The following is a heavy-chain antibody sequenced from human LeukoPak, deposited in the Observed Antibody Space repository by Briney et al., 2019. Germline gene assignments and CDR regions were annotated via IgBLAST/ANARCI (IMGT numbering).Heavy chain of an antibody. J-gene: IGHJ4*02. CDR2: IYYSGNT. Sequence: SGTLSLTCTVSGVSISSSNSYWGWIRQPPGKGLEWIGSIYYSGNTYYNASLKSQVSISIDTSKNQFSLRLTSVTAADTAVYYCAREPREWELPPNFDYWGRGTLVTVSS. V-gene: IGHV4-39*07. CDR1: GVSISSSNSY. CDR3: AREPREWELPPNFDY. D-gene: IGHD1-26*01.